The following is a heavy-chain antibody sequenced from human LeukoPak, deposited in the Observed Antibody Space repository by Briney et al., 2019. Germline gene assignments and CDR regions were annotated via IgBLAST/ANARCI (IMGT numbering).Heavy chain of an antibody. CDR3: SRDATGDH. J-gene: IGHJ4*02. CDR1: GYTFSSYG. Sequence: GGSLRLSCAASGYTFSSYGMHWVRQAPGKGLEWVGRSRNRAKSYTTDYAASVKGRFTISRDDSKSTLYLQMNSLETEDTAVYYCSRDATGDHWGQGTLVSVSS. V-gene: IGHV3-72*01. CDR2: SRNRAKSYTT.